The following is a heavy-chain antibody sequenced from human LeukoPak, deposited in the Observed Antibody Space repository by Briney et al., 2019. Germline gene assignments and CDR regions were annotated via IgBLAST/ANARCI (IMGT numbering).Heavy chain of an antibody. CDR1: GDSISTSNYY. CDR2: IYYSGIT. Sequence: SETLSLTCTVSGDSISTSNYYWAWIRQPPGKGLEWIGSIYYSGITYYNASLKSRVTTSLDTSKNQLSLKVNSVTAADTAVYYCASGYTSTWYLVLAYWGQGTLVTVSS. J-gene: IGHJ1*01. CDR3: ASGYTSTWYLVLAY. V-gene: IGHV4-39*07. D-gene: IGHD6-13*01.